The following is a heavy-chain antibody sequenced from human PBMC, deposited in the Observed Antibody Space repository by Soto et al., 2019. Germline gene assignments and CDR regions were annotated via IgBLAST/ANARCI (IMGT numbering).Heavy chain of an antibody. J-gene: IGHJ5*02. D-gene: IGHD1-26*01. CDR1: GGCMTGDW. CDR3: ARWDSNWFDP. Sequence: ETLSITCSYSGGCMTGDWWGWIRQPPGKGLEWIGYIYYGAYTNYNPILKSRVTISGDTSKNQVYLKLNSVTTADTDVYYCARWDSNWFDPWGQGVLVTVSS. CDR2: IYYGAYT. V-gene: IGHV4-59*01.